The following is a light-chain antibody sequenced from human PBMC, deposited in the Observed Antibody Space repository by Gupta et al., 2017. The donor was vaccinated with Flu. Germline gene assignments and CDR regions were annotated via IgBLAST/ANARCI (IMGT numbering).Light chain of an antibody. Sequence: VTISGSGNSFNIGNNCVSWYRQLPGTAPKLLIYSDDKRPSGMPDRFSGSKSGTSATLGITGLQTGEEANYYCATWDSSRSAVVFGGGTQLTAL. J-gene: IGLJ3*02. CDR3: ATWDSSRSAVV. CDR2: SDD. CDR1: SFNIGNNC. V-gene: IGLV1-51*01.